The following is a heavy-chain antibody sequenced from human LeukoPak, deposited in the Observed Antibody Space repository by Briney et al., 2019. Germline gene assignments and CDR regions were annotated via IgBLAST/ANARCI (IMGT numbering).Heavy chain of an antibody. CDR2: INPNGDYT. D-gene: IGHD5-24*01. Sequence: ASVKVSCKTSGDTFTRNWMHWVRQRPAQGLEWMGVINPNGDYTMYAQKFQGRVTVTRDMSSRTDYMELGSLRSDDTAVYYCARDHSIGDESWWLDPWGQGTLVTVSS. CDR3: ARDHSIGDESWWLDP. J-gene: IGHJ5*02. V-gene: IGHV1-46*01. CDR1: GDTFTRNW.